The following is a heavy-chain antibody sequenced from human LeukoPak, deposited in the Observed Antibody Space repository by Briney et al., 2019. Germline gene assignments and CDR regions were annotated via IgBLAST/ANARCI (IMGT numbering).Heavy chain of an antibody. CDR3: ARGGLGIGDFDI. V-gene: IGHV3-33*01. Sequence: GGSLRCSCAASGFTFSSYGMHWVRQAPGKGLEWVAVIWYDGSNKYYADSVKGRFTISRDNSKNTLYLQMNSLRAEDTAVYYCARGGLGIGDFDIWGQGTMVTVSS. CDR1: GFTFSSYG. CDR2: IWYDGSNK. J-gene: IGHJ3*02. D-gene: IGHD7-27*01.